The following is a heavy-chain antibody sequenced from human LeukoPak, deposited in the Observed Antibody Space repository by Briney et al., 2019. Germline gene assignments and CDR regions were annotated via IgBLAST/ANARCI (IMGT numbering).Heavy chain of an antibody. CDR1: GGSFSGYY. CDR3: ARTNRSDDILTGYSLDYFDY. CDR2: INHSGST. D-gene: IGHD3-9*01. Sequence: SETLSLTCAVYGGSFSGYYWSWIRQPPGKGLEWIGEINHSGSTNYNPPLKSRVTISVDTSKNQFSLKLSSVTAADTAVYYCARTNRSDDILTGYSLDYFDYWGQGTLVTVSS. J-gene: IGHJ4*02. V-gene: IGHV4-34*01.